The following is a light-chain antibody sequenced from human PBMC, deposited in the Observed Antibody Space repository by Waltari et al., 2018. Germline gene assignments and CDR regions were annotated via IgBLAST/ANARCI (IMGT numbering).Light chain of an antibody. Sequence: QSVLTQPPSASGTPGQRVTISCSGSSSNIGSNTVNWYQQLPGTAPKILIYSNKQRPSGVPGRFSGSKSGTSASLVISGLQSEDEADYYCAAWDDSLNGWVFGGGTKLTVL. CDR1: SSNIGSNT. CDR2: SNK. CDR3: AAWDDSLNGWV. J-gene: IGLJ3*02. V-gene: IGLV1-44*01.